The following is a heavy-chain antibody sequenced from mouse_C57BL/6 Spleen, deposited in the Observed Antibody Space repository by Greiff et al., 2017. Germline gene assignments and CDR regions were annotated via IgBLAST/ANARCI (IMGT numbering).Heavy chain of an antibody. Sequence: VQLQQSGTVLARPGASVKMSCKTSGYTFTSYWMHWVKQRPGHGLEWIGAIYPGNSDTSYNQKFKGKAKLTAVTSASTAYMELSSLTNEDSAVYYCTRIYYSNYYYAMDYWGQGTSVTVSS. D-gene: IGHD2-5*01. J-gene: IGHJ4*01. CDR1: GYTFTSYW. CDR2: IYPGNSDT. CDR3: TRIYYSNYYYAMDY. V-gene: IGHV1-5*01.